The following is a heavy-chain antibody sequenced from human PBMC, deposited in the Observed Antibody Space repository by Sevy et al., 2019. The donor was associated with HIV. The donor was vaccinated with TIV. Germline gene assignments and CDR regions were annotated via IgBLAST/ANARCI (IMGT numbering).Heavy chain of an antibody. Sequence: SGPTLVKRTQTLTLTCTFSGFSLSTSGVGVGWIRQPPGKALEWLALIYWNDDKRYSPSLKSRLTITKETSKNQVVLTMSNMDHVDTATYHCAHSGSPYYYGSGSNRRLTRDGGLYDYWGQGTMVTVSS. CDR1: GFSLSTSGVG. D-gene: IGHD3-10*01. CDR3: AHSGSPYYYGSGSNRRLTRDGGLYDY. J-gene: IGHJ4*02. V-gene: IGHV2-5*01. CDR2: IYWNDDK.